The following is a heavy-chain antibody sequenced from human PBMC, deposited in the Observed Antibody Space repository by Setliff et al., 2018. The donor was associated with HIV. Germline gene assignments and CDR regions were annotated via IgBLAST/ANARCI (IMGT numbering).Heavy chain of an antibody. CDR3: ARDRRSIFGVDTKNWFDP. CDR1: GGSISTGDYY. V-gene: IGHV4-39*07. J-gene: IGHJ5*02. D-gene: IGHD3-3*01. CDR2: VNHSGTT. Sequence: PSETLSLTCTVSGGSISTGDYYWTWIRQPPGKGLEWIGEVNHSGTTNYNTSLKSRVTISGDTSKKQFSLKLSSVTAADTAVYYCARDRRSIFGVDTKNWFDPWGQGTLVT.